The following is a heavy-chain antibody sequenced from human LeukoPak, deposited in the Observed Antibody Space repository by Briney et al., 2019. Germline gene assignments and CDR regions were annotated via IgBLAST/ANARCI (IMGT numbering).Heavy chain of an antibody. D-gene: IGHD3-10*01. V-gene: IGHV4-4*07. CDR1: GGSISSYY. J-gene: IGHJ3*02. Sequence: SETLSLTCTVSGGSISSYYWSWIRQPAGKGLEWIGRIYTSGSTNYNPSLKSRVTMSVDTSKSQFSLKLSSVTAADTAVYYCARDTSEWFGELSGPDALDIWGQGTMVTVSS. CDR2: IYTSGST. CDR3: ARDTSEWFGELSGPDALDI.